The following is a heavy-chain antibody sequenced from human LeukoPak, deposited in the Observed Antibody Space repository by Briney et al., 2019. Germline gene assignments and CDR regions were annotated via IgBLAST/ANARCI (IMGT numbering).Heavy chain of an antibody. CDR3: TRDDGSYSRSPGFDY. J-gene: IGHJ4*02. CDR1: GFIVSSYS. V-gene: IGHV3-64*01. Sequence: GGSLRLSCAASGFIVSSYSMHWVRQAPGKGLEFVSAISANGRKTYYANSVKGRFTISRDNSKNTLYLQMGSLRAEDGGVYYCTRDDGSYSRSPGFDYWGQGNLVTVSS. D-gene: IGHD1-26*01. CDR2: ISANGRKT.